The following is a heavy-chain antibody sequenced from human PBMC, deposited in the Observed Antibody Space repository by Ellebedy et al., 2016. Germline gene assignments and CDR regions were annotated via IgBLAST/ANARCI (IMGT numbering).Heavy chain of an antibody. Sequence: GESLKISCAASGFTFRNSFMSWLRHVLGGELEWFSTISAGGDITFSADPVKGRFTISRDNSRDTLYLQMNSLRAEDTAVYYCYYGLYSASWGQGTLVTVSS. CDR1: GFTFRNSF. V-gene: IGHV3-23*01. CDR3: YYGLYSAS. J-gene: IGHJ4*02. D-gene: IGHD4-17*01. CDR2: ISAGGDIT.